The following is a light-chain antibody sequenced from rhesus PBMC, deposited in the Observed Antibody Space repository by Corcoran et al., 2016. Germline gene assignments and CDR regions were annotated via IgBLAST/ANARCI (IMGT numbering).Light chain of an antibody. CDR1: ENVNNY. Sequence: DIQMTQSPSSLSASVGDRVTITCRASENVNNYLHWYQQKPGKAPKLLIYAASTLQSGVPSRFSGSGSGTDYNFTISSMQPEDVATYYCQHSYGTPYSFGQGTKVEIK. J-gene: IGKJ2*01. V-gene: IGKV1-74*01. CDR2: AAS. CDR3: QHSYGTPYS.